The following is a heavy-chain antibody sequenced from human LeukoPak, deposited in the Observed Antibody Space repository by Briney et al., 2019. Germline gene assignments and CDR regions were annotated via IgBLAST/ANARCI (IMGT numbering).Heavy chain of an antibody. D-gene: IGHD1-1*01. CDR1: GGSISSGDYY. CDR3: ARATKTGTTGN. V-gene: IGHV4-30-4*08. J-gene: IGHJ4*02. Sequence: KPSETLSPTCTVSGGSISSGDYYWSWIRQPPGKGLEWIGYIYYSGSTYYNPSLKSRVTISVDTSKNQFSLKLSSVTAADTAVYYCARATKTGTTGNWGQGTLVTVSS. CDR2: IYYSGST.